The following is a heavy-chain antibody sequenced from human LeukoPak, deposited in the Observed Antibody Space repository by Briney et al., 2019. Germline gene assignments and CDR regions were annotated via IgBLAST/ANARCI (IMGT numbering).Heavy chain of an antibody. J-gene: IGHJ5*02. CDR1: GGSISSSSYY. CDR2: IYYSGST. CDR3: ARRIDQGLFDP. V-gene: IGHV4-39*07. D-gene: IGHD2/OR15-2a*01. Sequence: SETLSLTCTVSGGSISSSSYYWGWIRQPPGKGLEWIGSIYYSGSTYYNPSLKSRVTISVDTSKNQFSLKLSSVTAADTAVYYCARRIDQGLFDPWGQGTLVTVSS.